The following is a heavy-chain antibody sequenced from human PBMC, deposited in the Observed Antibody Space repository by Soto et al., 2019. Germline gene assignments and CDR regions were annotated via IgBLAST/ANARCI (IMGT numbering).Heavy chain of an antibody. J-gene: IGHJ4*02. CDR1: GFTFSSYS. CDR3: ARGGYYDSSGSIILDY. Sequence: GGSLRLSCAASGFTFSSYSMNWVRQAPGKGLEWVSYISSSSSTIYYADSVKGRFTIARDNAKNSLYLQMNSLRDEDTAVYYCARGGYYDSSGSIILDYWGQGTLVTVSS. D-gene: IGHD3-22*01. CDR2: ISSSSSTI. V-gene: IGHV3-48*02.